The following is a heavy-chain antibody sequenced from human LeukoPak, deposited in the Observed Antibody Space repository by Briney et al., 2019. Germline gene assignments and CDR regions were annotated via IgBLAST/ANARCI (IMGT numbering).Heavy chain of an antibody. D-gene: IGHD3-22*01. J-gene: IGHJ4*02. CDR1: GYTFTSYD. CDR2: MNPNSGNT. Sequence: ASVTVSFKASGYTFTSYDINWVRQATGQGLEWMGWMNPNSGNTGYAQKFQGRVTMTRDTSTSTVYMELSSLRSEDTAVYYCARVYYDTAGLDYWGQGTLVTVSS. CDR3: ARVYYDTAGLDY. V-gene: IGHV1-8*01.